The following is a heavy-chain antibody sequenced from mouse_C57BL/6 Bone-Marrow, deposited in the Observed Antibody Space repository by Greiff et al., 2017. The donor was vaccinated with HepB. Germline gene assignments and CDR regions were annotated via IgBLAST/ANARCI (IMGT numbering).Heavy chain of an antibody. Sequence: VQLQQSGAELVKPGASVKLSCTASGFNINDYYMHWVKQSTEQGLEWIGRIDPEDGETKYAPKFQGKATITADTSSNTAYLQLSSLTSEDTAVYYCALTTVGARYWYFDVWGTGTTVTVSS. CDR1: GFNINDYY. J-gene: IGHJ1*03. D-gene: IGHD1-1*01. CDR3: ALTTVGARYWYFDV. CDR2: IDPEDGET. V-gene: IGHV14-2*01.